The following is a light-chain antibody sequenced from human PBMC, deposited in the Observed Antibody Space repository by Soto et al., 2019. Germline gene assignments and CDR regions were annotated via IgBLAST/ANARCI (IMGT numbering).Light chain of an antibody. J-gene: IGKJ4*01. Sequence: DIQMTQSPSSLAASVGDRVTITCRASQGIRNYLVWYQQKPGKPPKPLIYAASTLQSGVPSRFSGSGSGTRFTLTISRLQPEDVATYYCQKTDTSPLTCGGGTRVELK. CDR1: QGIRNY. CDR3: QKTDTSPLT. CDR2: AAS. V-gene: IGKV1-27*01.